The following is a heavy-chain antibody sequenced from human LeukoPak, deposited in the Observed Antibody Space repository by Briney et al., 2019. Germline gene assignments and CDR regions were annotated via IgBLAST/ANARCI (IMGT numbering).Heavy chain of an antibody. Sequence: ASVQVFCKASGYTFTSYYMHYVRQAPGQGLEWMGIINPSGGSTSYAQKFQGRVTMTRDTSTSTVYMELSSLRSEDTAVYYCARDPDYYDSSGRLGFDYWGQGTLVTVSS. CDR2: INPSGGST. V-gene: IGHV1-46*01. D-gene: IGHD3-22*01. CDR3: ARDPDYYDSSGRLGFDY. J-gene: IGHJ4*02. CDR1: GYTFTSYY.